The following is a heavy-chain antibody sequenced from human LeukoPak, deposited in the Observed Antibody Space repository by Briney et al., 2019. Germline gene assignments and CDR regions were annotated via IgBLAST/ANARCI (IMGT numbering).Heavy chain of an antibody. D-gene: IGHD3-3*01. CDR2: INTNTGNP. V-gene: IGHV7-4-1*02. CDR3: ARVYYGFWSGSSSHYYMDV. Sequence: GASVKVSCKASGYTFTSYAMNWVRQAPGQGLEWMGWINTNTGNPTYAQGFTGRFVFSLDTSVSTAYLQISSLKAEDTAVYYCARVYYGFWSGSSSHYYMDVWGKGTTVTVSS. CDR1: GYTFTSYA. J-gene: IGHJ6*03.